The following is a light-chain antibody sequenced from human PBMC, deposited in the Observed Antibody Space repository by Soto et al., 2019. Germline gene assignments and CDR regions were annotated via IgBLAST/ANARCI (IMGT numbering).Light chain of an antibody. J-gene: IGKJ1*01. Sequence: DIQMTQSPTSLSASVGDRVTITCRASQRISSYLSWHQQKPGKAPNLLIYGASSLQSGVPSKFSGSGSGTDFTLTISSLQPEDFATYYCQQTFSTPWTFDQVTKVEIK. CDR2: GAS. CDR3: QQTFSTPWT. CDR1: QRISSY. V-gene: IGKV1-39*01.